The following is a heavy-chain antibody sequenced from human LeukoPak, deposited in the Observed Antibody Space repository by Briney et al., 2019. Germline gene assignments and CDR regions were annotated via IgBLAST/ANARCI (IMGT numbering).Heavy chain of an antibody. CDR1: GFTFRSYD. V-gene: IGHV3-30*14. CDR2: ISYDGSNK. D-gene: IGHD3-22*01. Sequence: PGGSLRLSCAASGFTFRSYDMSWVRQAPGKGLEWVAVISYDGSNKYYADSVKGRFTISRDNSKNTLYLQMNSLRAEDTAVYYCARVSAGYDSSGYYPPRPAEWYFDLWGRGTLVTVSS. CDR3: ARVSAGYDSSGYYPPRPAEWYFDL. J-gene: IGHJ2*01.